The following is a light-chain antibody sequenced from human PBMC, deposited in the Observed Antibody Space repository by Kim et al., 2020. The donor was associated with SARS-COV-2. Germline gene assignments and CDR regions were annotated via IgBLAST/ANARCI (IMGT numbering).Light chain of an antibody. CDR1: SLRSYY. Sequence: ALGQTVRITCQGDSLRSYYATWYQQKPGQAQIVVIYGKNNRPSGIPDRFSGSSSGNTASLTITGTQAGDEADYYCNSRDSNDNVVFGGGTQLTVL. CDR2: GKN. V-gene: IGLV3-19*01. J-gene: IGLJ2*01. CDR3: NSRDSNDNVV.